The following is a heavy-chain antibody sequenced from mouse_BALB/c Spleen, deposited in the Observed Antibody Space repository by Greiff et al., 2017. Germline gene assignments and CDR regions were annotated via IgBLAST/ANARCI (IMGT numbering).Heavy chain of an antibody. J-gene: IGHJ4*01. Sequence: EVKVVESGGGLVQPGGSLKLSCAASGFTFSSYAMSWVRQSPEKRLEWVAEISSGGSYTYYPDTVTGRFTISRDNAKNTLYLEMSSLRAEDTAMCYCARDGDYGAMDYWGQGTSVTVSS. V-gene: IGHV5-9-4*01. CDR3: ARDGDYGAMDY. CDR1: GFTFSSYA. D-gene: IGHD2-4*01. CDR2: ISSGGSYT.